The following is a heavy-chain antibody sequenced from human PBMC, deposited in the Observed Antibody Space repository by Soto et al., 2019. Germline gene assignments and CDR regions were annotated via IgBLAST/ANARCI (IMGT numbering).Heavy chain of an antibody. D-gene: IGHD3-16*02. J-gene: IGHJ3*02. CDR2: IKQDGSEK. CDR3: AREGRYVSLYVWGSYRYFVDAFDI. V-gene: IGHV3-7*03. CDR1: GFTFSSYW. Sequence: GGSLRLSCAASGFTFSSYWMSWVRQAPGKGLEWVANIKQDGSEKYYVDSVKGRFTISRDNAKNSLYLQMNSLRAEDTAVYYCAREGRYVSLYVWGSYRYFVDAFDIWGQGTMVTVSS.